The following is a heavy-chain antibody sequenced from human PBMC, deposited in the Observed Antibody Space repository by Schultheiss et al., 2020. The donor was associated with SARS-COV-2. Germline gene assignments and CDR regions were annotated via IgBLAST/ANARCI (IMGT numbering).Heavy chain of an antibody. Sequence: ASVKVSCKVSGYTLTELSMHWVRQAPGKGLEWMGWINPNSGGTNYAQKFQGWVTMTRDTSISTAYMELSRLRSDDTAVYYCAASQGGGYYSLDYWGQGTLVTVSS. V-gene: IGHV1-2*04. J-gene: IGHJ4*02. CDR1: GYTLTELS. CDR3: AASQGGGYYSLDY. D-gene: IGHD3-3*01. CDR2: INPNSGGT.